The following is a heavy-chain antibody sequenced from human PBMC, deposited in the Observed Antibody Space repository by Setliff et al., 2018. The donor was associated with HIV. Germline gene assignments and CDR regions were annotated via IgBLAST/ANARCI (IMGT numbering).Heavy chain of an antibody. CDR3: ARGGGGYYYVGAVDI. CDR1: GYTFTNYD. CDR2: MNPNSGNT. Sequence: ASVKVSCKASGYTFTNYDISWVRQAAGQGLEWMGWMNPNSGNTGYAQKFQGRVTMTGNTSISTAYMELSSLRSEDTAVYYCARGGGGYYYVGAVDIWGQGTVVTVSS. V-gene: IGHV1-8*01. J-gene: IGHJ3*02. D-gene: IGHD3-22*01.